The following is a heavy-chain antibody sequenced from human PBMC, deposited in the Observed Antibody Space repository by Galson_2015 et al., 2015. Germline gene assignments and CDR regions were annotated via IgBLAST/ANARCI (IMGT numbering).Heavy chain of an antibody. Sequence: QSGAEVKKPGEYLKISCKNSGYSFTSYWIGWVRQMPGQGLEWMGIIYPGDSDTRYSPSFQGQVTISADKSISPAYLQWSSLKASDTAMYYCARHGCSSTTCYYYFDYWGQGTLVTVSS. CDR2: IYPGDSDT. CDR3: ARHGCSSTTCYYYFDY. V-gene: IGHV5-51*01. CDR1: GYSFTSYW. J-gene: IGHJ4*02. D-gene: IGHD2-2*01.